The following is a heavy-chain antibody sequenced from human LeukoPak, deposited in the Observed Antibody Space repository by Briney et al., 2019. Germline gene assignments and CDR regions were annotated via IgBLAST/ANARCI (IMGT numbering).Heavy chain of an antibody. CDR2: TSRSGTYL. J-gene: IGHJ6*02. Sequence: GGSLRLSCAASGFTFSDYSMNWVRQAPGKGLEWVSSTSRSGTYLYYADSVKGRFTISRDNAKNSLYLQMDSLRAEDTAIYYCARGGTAAGYYFGMDVWGQGTTVTVSS. CDR1: GFTFSDYS. D-gene: IGHD6-13*01. V-gene: IGHV3-21*01. CDR3: ARGGTAAGYYFGMDV.